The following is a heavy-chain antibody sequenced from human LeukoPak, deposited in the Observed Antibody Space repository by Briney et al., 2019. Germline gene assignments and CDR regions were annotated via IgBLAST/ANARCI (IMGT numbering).Heavy chain of an antibody. CDR1: GFTFSSYW. Sequence: GGSLRLSCAASGFTFSSYWMHWVRQAPGKGLVWVSRINSDGSSTSYADSVKGRFTISRDNAKNTLYLQMNSLRAEDTAVYYCANQCGGGCSGDHWGQGTLVTVSS. J-gene: IGHJ4*02. CDR3: ANQCGGGCSGDH. V-gene: IGHV3-74*01. D-gene: IGHD2-21*02. CDR2: INSDGSST.